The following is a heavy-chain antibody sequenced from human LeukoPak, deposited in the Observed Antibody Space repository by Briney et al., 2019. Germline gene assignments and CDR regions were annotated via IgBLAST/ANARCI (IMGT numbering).Heavy chain of an antibody. V-gene: IGHV4-39*01. CDR1: GGSITSRDYY. J-gene: IGHJ4*02. CDR3: ARLKTGDYGDYGGDY. CDR2: ISYSGRT. D-gene: IGHD4-17*01. Sequence: PSETLSFTCTVSGGSITSRDYYWGWIRQPPGKGLEWSGTISYSGRTYYNPSLESRVTISVDTSKNQFSLKLSSVTAADTAVYYCARLKTGDYGDYGGDYWGQGTLVTVSS.